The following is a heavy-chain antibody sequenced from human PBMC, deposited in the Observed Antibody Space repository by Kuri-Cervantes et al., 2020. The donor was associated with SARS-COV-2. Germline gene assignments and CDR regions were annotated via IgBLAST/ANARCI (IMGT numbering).Heavy chain of an antibody. CDR2: IIPIFGTA. J-gene: IGHJ6*02. CDR1: GGTFSSYA. D-gene: IGHD4-17*01. V-gene: IGHV1-69*13. CDR3: ARVEEYGDSYYYYYGMDV. Sequence: SVKVSCKASGGTFSSYAISWVRQAPGQGLEWMGGIIPIFGTANYAHKFQGRVTITADESTSTAYMELSSLRSEDTAVYYCARVEEYGDSYYYYYGMDVWGQGTTVTVSS.